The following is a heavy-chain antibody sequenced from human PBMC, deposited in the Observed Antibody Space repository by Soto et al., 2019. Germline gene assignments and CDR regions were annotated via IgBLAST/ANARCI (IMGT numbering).Heavy chain of an antibody. Sequence: SETLSLTCTVSGGSISSYYWSWIRQPPGKGLEWIGYIYYSGSTNYNPSLKSRVTISVDTSKNQFSLKLSSVTAADTAVYYCARDTAGTTVTFDYWGQGTLDTVSS. CDR3: ARDTAGTTVTFDY. V-gene: IGHV4-59*01. CDR1: GGSISSYY. D-gene: IGHD4-17*01. J-gene: IGHJ4*02. CDR2: IYYSGST.